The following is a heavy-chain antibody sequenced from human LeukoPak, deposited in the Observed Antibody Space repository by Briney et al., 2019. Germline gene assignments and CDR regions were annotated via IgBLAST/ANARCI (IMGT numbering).Heavy chain of an antibody. CDR1: GGSISSSSYY. CDR2: IYYSGST. J-gene: IGHJ4*02. D-gene: IGHD3-10*01. CDR3: ARSMVRGVNLRGVSFDY. Sequence: KPSETPSLTCTVSGGSISSSSYYWGWIRQPPGKGLEWIGSIYYSGSTYYNPSLKSRVTISVDTSKNQLSLKLSSVTAADTAVYYCARSMVRGVNLRGVSFDYWGQGTLVTVSS. V-gene: IGHV4-39*01.